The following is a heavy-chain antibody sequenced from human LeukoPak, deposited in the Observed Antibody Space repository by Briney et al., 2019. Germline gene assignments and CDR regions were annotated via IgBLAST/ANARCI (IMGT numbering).Heavy chain of an antibody. CDR1: GYTFTSYY. J-gene: IGHJ6*02. V-gene: IGHV1-46*01. Sequence: ASVKVSCKASGYTFTSYYMHWGRQAPGQGLEWMGIINPSGGSTSYAQKFQGRVTMTRDTSTSTVYMELSSLRSEDTAVYYCAEGPYSGSYYYGMDVWGQGTTVTVSS. CDR2: INPSGGST. D-gene: IGHD1-26*01. CDR3: AEGPYSGSYYYGMDV.